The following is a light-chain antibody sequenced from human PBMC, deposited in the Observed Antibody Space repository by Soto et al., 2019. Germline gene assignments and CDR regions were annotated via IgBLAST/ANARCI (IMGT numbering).Light chain of an antibody. CDR2: GAS. CDR1: QSVSSY. J-gene: IGKJ5*01. Sequence: EIVLTQSPATLSLSPGERATLSCRASQSVSSYLAWYQQKPGQAPRLLIYGASNRAAGIPDRFSGSASGTDFTLTINRLEPEDFAVYYCQQRSNWRTFGQGTRLEI. V-gene: IGKV3-11*01. CDR3: QQRSNWRT.